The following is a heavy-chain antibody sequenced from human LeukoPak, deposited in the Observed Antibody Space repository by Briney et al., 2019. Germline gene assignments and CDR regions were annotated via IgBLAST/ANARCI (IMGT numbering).Heavy chain of an antibody. D-gene: IGHD3-3*01. CDR2: MNPNSGNT. J-gene: IGHJ4*02. V-gene: IGHV1-8*01. CDR3: ARERGSYYDFWSGGNHFDY. Sequence: ASVKVSCKASGYTFTSYDINWVRQATGQGLEWMGWMNPNSGNTGYAQKFQGRVTMTRNTSISTAYMELSSLRSEDTAVYYCARERGSYYDFWSGGNHFDYWGQGTLVTVSS. CDR1: GYTFTSYD.